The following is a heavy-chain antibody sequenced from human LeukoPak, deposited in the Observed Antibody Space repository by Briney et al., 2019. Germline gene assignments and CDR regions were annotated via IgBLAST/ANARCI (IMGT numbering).Heavy chain of an antibody. CDR1: GCIFTGYY. CDR3: ARGDYYGSGKVVAA. CDR2: INPNSGDT. V-gene: IGHV1-2*02. D-gene: IGHD3-10*01. Sequence: GASVKVSCKASGCIFTGYYMHWVRQAPGQGLEWMGWINPNSGDTNYAQRFQDRVTMTSDTSITTAYIDLNLLRSDDTAVYYCARGDYYGSGKVVAAWGQGTPVTVSS. J-gene: IGHJ5*02.